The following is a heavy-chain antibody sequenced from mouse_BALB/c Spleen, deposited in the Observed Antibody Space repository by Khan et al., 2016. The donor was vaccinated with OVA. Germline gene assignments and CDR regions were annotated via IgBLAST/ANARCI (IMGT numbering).Heavy chain of an antibody. CDR3: ARDDYFVGDAMDY. J-gene: IGHJ4*01. D-gene: IGHD2-4*01. CDR2: IYPGNVNT. CDR1: GYAFTSYY. Sequence: QVQLQQSGPELVKPGASVRISCKVSGYAFTSYYIHWVKQRPGQGLEWIGWIYPGNVNTKYNEKFKGKATLTADKSSSTAYMQLSSLTSEDSAVYFCARDDYFVGDAMDYWGQGTSVTVSS. V-gene: IGHV1S56*01.